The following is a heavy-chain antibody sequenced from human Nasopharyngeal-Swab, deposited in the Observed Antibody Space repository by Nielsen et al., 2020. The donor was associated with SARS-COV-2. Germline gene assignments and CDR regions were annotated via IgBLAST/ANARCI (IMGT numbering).Heavy chain of an antibody. CDR2: IYYSGST. CDR3: ARHSGSYLGDFDY. D-gene: IGHD1-26*01. V-gene: IGHV4-39*01. J-gene: IGHJ4*02. Sequence: SETLSLTCTVSGGSISSSSYYWGWIRQPPGKGLEWIGSIYYSGSTNYNPSLKSRVTISVDTSKNQFSLKLSSVTAADTAVYYCARHSGSYLGDFDYWGQGTLVTVSS. CDR1: GGSISSSSYY.